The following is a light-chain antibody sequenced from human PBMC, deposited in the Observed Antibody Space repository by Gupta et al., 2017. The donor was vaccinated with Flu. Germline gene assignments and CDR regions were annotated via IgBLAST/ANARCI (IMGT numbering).Light chain of an antibody. Sequence: DIQMTQSPPSLSASVGDRVTITCRASENIKNFLNWYQQKPGKAPRLLIYGASSLQRGVPLRFSGRGSGTHFTLTISSLQPEDFATYYCQESYNTPRLSFGGGTKIEMK. V-gene: IGKV1-39*01. CDR3: QESYNTPRLS. J-gene: IGKJ4*01. CDR2: GAS. CDR1: ENIKNF.